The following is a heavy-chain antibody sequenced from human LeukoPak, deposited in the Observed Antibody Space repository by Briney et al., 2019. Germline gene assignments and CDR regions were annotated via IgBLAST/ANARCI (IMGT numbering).Heavy chain of an antibody. Sequence: GGSLRLSCAASGFTFSSYNMNWVRQAPGKGLEWVSYIRSSGNTIYYADSVKGRFTISRDNAKNSVYLQMNSLRDEDTAVYYCARYGSYPEAFDYWGQGTLVTVSS. CDR1: GFTFSSYN. CDR2: IRSSGNTI. D-gene: IGHD1-26*01. V-gene: IGHV3-48*02. J-gene: IGHJ4*02. CDR3: ARYGSYPEAFDY.